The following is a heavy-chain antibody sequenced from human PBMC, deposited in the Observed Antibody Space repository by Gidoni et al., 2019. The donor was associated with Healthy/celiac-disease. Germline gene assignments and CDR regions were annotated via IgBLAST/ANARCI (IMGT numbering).Heavy chain of an antibody. CDR3: ARDTQWPAADGSGSLKPPDYYYYGMDV. V-gene: IGHV1-69*01. Sequence: QVQLVQSGAEVKKPGSSVKVSCKASGGLFSSYAISWVRQAPGQGLEWMGGIIPIFGTANYAQKFQGRVTITADESTSTAYMELSSLRSEDTAVYYCARDTQWPAADGSGSLKPPDYYYYGMDVWGQGTTVTVSS. D-gene: IGHD3-10*01. J-gene: IGHJ6*02. CDR2: IIPIFGTA. CDR1: GGLFSSYA.